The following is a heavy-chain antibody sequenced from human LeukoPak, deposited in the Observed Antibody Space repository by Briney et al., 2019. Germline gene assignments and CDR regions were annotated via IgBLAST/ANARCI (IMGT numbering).Heavy chain of an antibody. CDR1: GYTFTSYY. D-gene: IGHD3-3*01. CDR3: ARVRDDFWSGYSHFDY. J-gene: IGHJ4*02. Sequence: ASVKVSCKASGYTFTSYYMHWVRQAPGQGLEWMGIINPSGGSTSYAQEFQGRVTMTRDTSTSTVYMELSSLRSEDTAVYYCARVRDDFWSGYSHFDYWGQGTLVTVSS. V-gene: IGHV1-46*01. CDR2: INPSGGST.